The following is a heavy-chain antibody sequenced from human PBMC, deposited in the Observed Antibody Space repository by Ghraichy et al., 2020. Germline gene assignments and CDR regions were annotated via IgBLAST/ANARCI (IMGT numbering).Heavy chain of an antibody. V-gene: IGHV4-59*01. CDR3: ARVVGGSDSSGYPYYFDY. CDR2: IYYSGST. Sequence: SETLSLTCTVSGGSISSYYWSWIRQPPGKGLEWIGYIYYSGSTNYNPSLKSRVTISVDTSKNQFSLKLSSVTAADTAVYYCARVVGGSDSSGYPYYFDYWGQGTLVTVSS. J-gene: IGHJ4*02. D-gene: IGHD3-22*01. CDR1: GGSISSYY.